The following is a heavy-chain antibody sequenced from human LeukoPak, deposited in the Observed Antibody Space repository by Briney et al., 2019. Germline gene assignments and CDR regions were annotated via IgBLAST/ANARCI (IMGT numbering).Heavy chain of an antibody. Sequence: PGGSLRLSCAAAGFIFTFYAVRWVRQAPGKGLEWVSAISGSGGSTYYADSVKGRFTISRDNSKNALYLQMNSLRDEDTAVYYCATSIPTTKVRGVISSFDYWGQGTLVTVSS. J-gene: IGHJ4*02. CDR1: GFIFTFYA. CDR3: ATSIPTTKVRGVISSFDY. CDR2: ISGSGGST. D-gene: IGHD3-10*01. V-gene: IGHV3-23*01.